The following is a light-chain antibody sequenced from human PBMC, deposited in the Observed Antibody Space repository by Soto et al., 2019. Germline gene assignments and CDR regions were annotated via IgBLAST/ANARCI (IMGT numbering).Light chain of an antibody. CDR2: GAS. CDR1: QSVSRD. J-gene: IGKJ1*01. Sequence: IVLTHTTATLYVSAGERGTLPCTASQSVSRDLAWYQQKPGQAPRLLIYGASTRAPSIPARFSGSGSGTDFTLTISSLQSEDFAVYYCQQYDKWPTWTFGQGTKVDI. V-gene: IGKV3-15*01. CDR3: QQYDKWPTWT.